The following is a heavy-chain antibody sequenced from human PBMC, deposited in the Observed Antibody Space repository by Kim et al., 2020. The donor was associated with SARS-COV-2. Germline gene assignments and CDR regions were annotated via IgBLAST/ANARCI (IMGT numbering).Heavy chain of an antibody. J-gene: IGHJ4*02. Sequence: SRVTISVDPSKNQFSLKLSSVTAADTAVYYCARGSGYYGSGSYYARPFDYWGQGTLVTVSS. V-gene: IGHV4-31*02. D-gene: IGHD3-10*01. CDR3: ARGSGYYGSGSYYARPFDY.